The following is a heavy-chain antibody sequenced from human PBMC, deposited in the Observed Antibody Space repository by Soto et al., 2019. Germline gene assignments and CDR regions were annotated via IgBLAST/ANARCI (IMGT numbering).Heavy chain of an antibody. CDR2: NYYSGIT. D-gene: IGHD6-6*01. CDR3: ARGSSIAGLYYGMDV. V-gene: IGHV4-31*02. J-gene: IGHJ6*02. Sequence: WTWIRQHPGKGLEWIGYNYYSGITYYNPSLKSRVIISLETSKNQFSLKLSSVTAADTAVYYCARGSSIAGLYYGMDVWGQGTTVTVSS.